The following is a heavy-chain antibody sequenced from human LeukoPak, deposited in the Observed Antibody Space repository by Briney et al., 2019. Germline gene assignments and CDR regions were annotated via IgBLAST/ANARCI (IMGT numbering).Heavy chain of an antibody. D-gene: IGHD3-22*01. CDR3: ARNYYDSSGMPDY. CDR1: GGSFSGYY. CDR2: INHSGST. J-gene: IGHJ4*02. V-gene: IGHV4-34*01. Sequence: SETLSLTCAVYGGSFSGYYWSWIRQPPGKGLEWIGEINHSGSTNYNPSLKSRVTISVDTSKNQFSLKLSSVTAADTAVYYCARNYYDSSGMPDYWGQGTLVTVSS.